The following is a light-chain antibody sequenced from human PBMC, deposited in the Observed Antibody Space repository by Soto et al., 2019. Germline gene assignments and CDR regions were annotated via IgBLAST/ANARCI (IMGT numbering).Light chain of an antibody. CDR2: GAS. Sequence: DIQMTQSPSSVSASVGDRVTIACRASQGISTWLGWYQQKPGKAPKLLISGASRLQSGVPSRFSGSGSGTNFTLTISSLQPEDFATYYCQQASSSPITFSGGTKVDIK. J-gene: IGKJ4*01. CDR1: QGISTW. CDR3: QQASSSPIT. V-gene: IGKV1D-12*01.